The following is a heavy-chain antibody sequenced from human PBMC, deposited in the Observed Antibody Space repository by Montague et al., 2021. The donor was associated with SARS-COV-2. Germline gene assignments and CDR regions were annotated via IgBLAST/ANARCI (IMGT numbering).Heavy chain of an antibody. Sequence: SLRLSCAASGSTFNSHSMNWVRQAPGKGLEWVSSISSSTSIYYADSVKGRFTISRDNAKNSLYLQMNSLRAEDTAVYYCYSGYDFGYWGQGTLVTVSS. V-gene: IGHV3-21*01. J-gene: IGHJ4*02. D-gene: IGHD5-12*01. CDR3: YSGYDFGY. CDR2: ISSSTSI. CDR1: GSTFNSHS.